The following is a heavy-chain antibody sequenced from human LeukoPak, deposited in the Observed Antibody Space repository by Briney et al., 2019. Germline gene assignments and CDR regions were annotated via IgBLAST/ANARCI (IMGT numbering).Heavy chain of an antibody. V-gene: IGHV3-74*01. J-gene: IGHJ4*02. CDR3: ARGSTQSSSGWYGLDY. D-gene: IGHD6-19*01. CDR2: VNSDGSST. Sequence: GGSLRLSCAASGFTFSSYWMHWVRQAPGKGLVWVSRVNSDGSSTTYADSVKGRFTISRDNAKNTLYLQMNSLRAEDTAVYYCARGSTQSSSGWYGLDYWGKGTLATVSS. CDR1: GFTFSSYW.